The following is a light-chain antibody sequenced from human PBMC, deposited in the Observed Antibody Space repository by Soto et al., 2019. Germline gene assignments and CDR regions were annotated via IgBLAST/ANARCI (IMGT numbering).Light chain of an antibody. CDR1: QSVSSSY. V-gene: IGKV3-20*01. Sequence: EIVLTQSPGTLSLSPVERAPLSCMASQSVSSSYLAWYQQKPGQAPRLLIYDASHRAAGIPARFSGSGFGTDFTLTISSLEPEDAAVYYCQQCGSSPPWTFGQGTKVDI. CDR3: QQCGSSPPWT. J-gene: IGKJ1*01. CDR2: DAS.